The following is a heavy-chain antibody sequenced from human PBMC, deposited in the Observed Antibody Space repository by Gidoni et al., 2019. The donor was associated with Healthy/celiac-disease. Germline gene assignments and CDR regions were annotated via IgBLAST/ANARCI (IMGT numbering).Heavy chain of an antibody. CDR3: ARDLNPSSTSGVDY. Sequence: QVQLQQWGAGLLKPSETLSLTCAVYGGSFSGYYWSWIRQPPGKGLEWIGEINHSGSTNYNPSLKSRVTISVDTSKNQFSLKLSSVTAADTAVYYCARDLNPSSTSGVDYWGQGTLVTVSS. D-gene: IGHD2-2*01. CDR2: INHSGST. J-gene: IGHJ4*02. CDR1: GGSFSGYY. V-gene: IGHV4-34*01.